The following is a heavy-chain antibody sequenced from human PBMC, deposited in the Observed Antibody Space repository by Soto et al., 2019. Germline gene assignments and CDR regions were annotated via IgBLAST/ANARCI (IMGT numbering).Heavy chain of an antibody. V-gene: IGHV3-15*02. CDR3: TTDDPINKN. J-gene: IGHJ4*02. CDR2: IKNKADGGTT. CDR1: RFTFNNAW. Sequence: EVQLVESGGALVKPGDSLRLSCAASRFTFNNAWMSWVRQAPGKGLEWVGRIKNKADGGTTDYAAPVKGRFTISRDDSKNTLYLQMNSLKTEDTAVYYCTTDDPINKNWGQGTLVTVSS.